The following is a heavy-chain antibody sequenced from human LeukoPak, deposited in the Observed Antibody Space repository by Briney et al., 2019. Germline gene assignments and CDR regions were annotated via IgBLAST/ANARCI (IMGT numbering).Heavy chain of an antibody. V-gene: IGHV3-30*03. J-gene: IGHJ3*02. CDR2: ISYDGSNK. CDR3: ARRSYYDSSGYYPDAFDI. Sequence: GGSLRLSCAASGFTFSSYGMHWVRQAPGKGLEWVAVISYDGSNKYYADSVKGRFTISRDNSKNTLYLQMNSLRAEDTAVYYCARRSYYDSSGYYPDAFDIWGQGTMVTVSS. CDR1: GFTFSSYG. D-gene: IGHD3-22*01.